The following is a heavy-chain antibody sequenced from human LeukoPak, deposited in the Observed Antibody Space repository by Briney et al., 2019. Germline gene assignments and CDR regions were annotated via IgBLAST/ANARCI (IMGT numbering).Heavy chain of an antibody. D-gene: IGHD1-26*01. CDR3: ANTPHLGDHWLDP. J-gene: IGHJ5*02. V-gene: IGHV4-34*01. CDR2: INRSGST. CDR1: GGSFSGYY. Sequence: SETLSLTCAVYGGSFSGYYWNWIRQPPGKGLEWIGEINRSGSTNYNPSLKSRVTMSADESKNQFSLKLTSVTAADTAVYYCANTPHLGDHWLDPWGQGTLVTVSS.